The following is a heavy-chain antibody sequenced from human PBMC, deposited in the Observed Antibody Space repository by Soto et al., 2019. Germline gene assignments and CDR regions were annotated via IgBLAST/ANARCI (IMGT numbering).Heavy chain of an antibody. V-gene: IGHV3-7*03. CDR1: GFTLSDYY. CDR3: ARDRDWALDY. D-gene: IGHD3-9*01. CDR2: IKQDGSEK. J-gene: IGHJ4*02. Sequence: VQLVESGGGLVKPGGSLRLSCAASGFTLSDYYMSWIRQAPGKGLEWVANIKQDGSEKYYVDSVRGRFTISRDNAKNSLHLQMNSLRAEDTAVYYCARDRDWALDYWGRGTLVAVSS.